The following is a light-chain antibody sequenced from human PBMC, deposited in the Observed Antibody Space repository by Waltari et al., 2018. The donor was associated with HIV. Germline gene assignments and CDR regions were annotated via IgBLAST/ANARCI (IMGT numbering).Light chain of an antibody. V-gene: IGKV2-24*01. Sequence: DIVMTQNPLSSPVTLGQPASISCRSSQSLVGSDGYSYLSWLHQRPGQPARVLMYKPSNRLSEVPVRLSRSGALTDFTLTISRVEAGDVGVDYWMQTTQFPLAFGGGTKVESK. CDR2: KPS. J-gene: IGKJ4*01. CDR1: QSLVGSDGYSY. CDR3: MQTTQFPLA.